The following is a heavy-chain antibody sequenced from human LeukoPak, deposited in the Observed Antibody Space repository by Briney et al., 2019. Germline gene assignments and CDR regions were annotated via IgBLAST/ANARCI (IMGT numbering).Heavy chain of an antibody. V-gene: IGHV3-23*01. CDR1: GFTFSNYA. J-gene: IGHJ4*02. Sequence: GGSLRLSCLASGFTFSNYAMSWVRQAPGKGLEWVSGITISGRTAYYADSVKGRFTISRDNFKNTLYLQMNSLRAEDTAVYYCARGRPGIAVAGSGFDYWGQGTLVTVSS. CDR3: ARGRPGIAVAGSGFDY. D-gene: IGHD6-19*01. CDR2: ITISGRTA.